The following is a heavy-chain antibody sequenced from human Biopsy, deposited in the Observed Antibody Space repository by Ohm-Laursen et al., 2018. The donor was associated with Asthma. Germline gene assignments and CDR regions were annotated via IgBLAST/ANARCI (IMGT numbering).Heavy chain of an antibody. D-gene: IGHD3-9*01. CDR2: INAGNGNT. CDR3: ARTYYDFLTGQVNDALAM. Sequence: ASVKVSCKASGYTFINYAIHWVRRAPGHSLEWMGWINAGNGNTKYSEKFQGRVTITRDTSASTAYMDLSSLRSEDTAVYYCARTYYDFLTGQVNDALAMWGQGTVVTVSS. J-gene: IGHJ3*02. CDR1: GYTFINYA. V-gene: IGHV1-3*01.